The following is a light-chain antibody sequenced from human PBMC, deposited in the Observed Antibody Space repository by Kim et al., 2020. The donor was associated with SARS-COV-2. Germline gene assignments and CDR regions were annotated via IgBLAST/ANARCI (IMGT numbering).Light chain of an antibody. CDR3: QSYRV. Sequence: QPVLTQPPSVSGAPGQRVTISCTGSSSNIGAAYDVHWYQKLPGTAPKLLIYGNSNRPSGVPDRFSGSKSGTSASLAITGLQAEDEADYYCQSYRVFGGGTKLTVL. V-gene: IGLV1-40*01. CDR1: SSNIGAAYD. J-gene: IGLJ3*02. CDR2: GNS.